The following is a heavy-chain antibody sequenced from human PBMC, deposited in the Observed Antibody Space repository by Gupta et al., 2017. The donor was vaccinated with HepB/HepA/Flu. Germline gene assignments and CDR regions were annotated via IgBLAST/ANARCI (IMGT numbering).Heavy chain of an antibody. D-gene: IGHD2-21*02. CDR3: ARGIGDDTNKKKIRFDP. Sequence: SGYYWSWIRQPPGKGLEWIGEINHSGSTNYNPSLKSRVTISVDTSKNQFSLKLSSVTAADTDVYYCARGIGDDTNKKKIRFDPWGHGTLVTVYS. CDR2: INHSGST. V-gene: IGHV4-34*01. CDR1: SGYY. J-gene: IGHJ5*02.